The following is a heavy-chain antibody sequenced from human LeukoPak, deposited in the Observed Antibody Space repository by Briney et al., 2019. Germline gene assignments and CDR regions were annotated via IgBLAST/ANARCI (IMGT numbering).Heavy chain of an antibody. CDR3: ARAYAASGSY. Sequence: GGSLRPSCAGSGFTFSTYWMTWVRQAPGKGLEWVANINQDGSVTYYGDSVKGRFAISRDNAKNSVHLQMNSLRAEDTAVYYCARAYAASGSYWGQGTLVTVSS. J-gene: IGHJ4*02. V-gene: IGHV3-7*01. CDR1: GFTFSTYW. D-gene: IGHD3-10*01. CDR2: INQDGSVT.